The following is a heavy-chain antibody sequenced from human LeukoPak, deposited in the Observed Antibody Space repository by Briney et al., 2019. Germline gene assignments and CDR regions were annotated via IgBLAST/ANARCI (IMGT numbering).Heavy chain of an antibody. Sequence: GESLKISCKGSGNSFSTYWIGWVRQMPGKGLEYMGIIYPGDFDTRYSPSFEGQVTISADKSISTAYLQWSSLKASDTAIYYRATWGSTGWFDYWGQGTLVTVSS. V-gene: IGHV5-51*01. CDR2: IYPGDFDT. D-gene: IGHD6-19*01. CDR1: GNSFSTYW. CDR3: ATWGSTGWFDY. J-gene: IGHJ4*02.